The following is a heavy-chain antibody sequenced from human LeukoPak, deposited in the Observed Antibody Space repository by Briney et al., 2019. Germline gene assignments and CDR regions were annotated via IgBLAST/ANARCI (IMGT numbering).Heavy chain of an antibody. D-gene: IGHD4-17*01. CDR2: INPNTGGT. CDR3: ARDRSTVTFIGGLDTYWFDP. Sequence: GASVKVSCKASGYTFTGYYISWVRQAPGQGLEWLGWINPNTGGTNYAQKLQGRVTMTTDTSTSTAYMELRSLRSDDTAVYYCARDRSTVTFIGGLDTYWFDPWGQGTLVTVSS. CDR1: GYTFTGYY. V-gene: IGHV1-18*04. J-gene: IGHJ5*02.